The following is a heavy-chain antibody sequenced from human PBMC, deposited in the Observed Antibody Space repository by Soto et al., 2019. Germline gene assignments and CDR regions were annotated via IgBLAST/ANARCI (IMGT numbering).Heavy chain of an antibody. J-gene: IGHJ3*02. CDR1: GFTFSSYG. CDR2: IWYDGSNK. D-gene: IGHD2-8*01. CDR3: ARERAPYGVSGADAFDI. Sequence: QVQLVESGGGVVQPGRSLRLSCAASGFTFSSYGMHWVRQAPGKGLEWVAVIWYDGSNKYYADSVKGRFTISRDNSKNTLYLQMNSQRAEDTAVYYCARERAPYGVSGADAFDIWGQGTMVTVSS. V-gene: IGHV3-33*01.